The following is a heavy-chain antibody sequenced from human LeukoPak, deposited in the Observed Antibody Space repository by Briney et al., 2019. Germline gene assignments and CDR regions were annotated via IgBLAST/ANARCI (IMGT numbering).Heavy chain of an antibody. Sequence: SQTLSLTCAISGDSVSSNSAAWNWFRQSPSRVLDWPGRTYYRSKWYNDYAVSVKSRITINPDTSKNQFSLQLNSVTPEDTAVYYCARDQRFGELGFDYWGQGTLVTVSS. CDR2: TYYRSKWYN. CDR1: GDSVSSNSAA. D-gene: IGHD3-10*01. CDR3: ARDQRFGELGFDY. J-gene: IGHJ4*02. V-gene: IGHV6-1*01.